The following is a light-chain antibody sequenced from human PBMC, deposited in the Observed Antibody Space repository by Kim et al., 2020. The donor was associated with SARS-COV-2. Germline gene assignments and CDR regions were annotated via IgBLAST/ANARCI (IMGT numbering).Light chain of an antibody. J-gene: IGLJ3*02. CDR2: LNSDGSH. Sequence: QLVLTQSPSASASLGASVRLTCTLRSGHIGYAIAWHQQQPEKGPRYLMKLNSDGSHNKGDGIPDRFSGSSSGAERYLTISSLQSEDEADYYCQTWGTGIWVFGGGTQLTVL. CDR3: QTWGTGIWV. V-gene: IGLV4-69*01. CDR1: SGHIGYA.